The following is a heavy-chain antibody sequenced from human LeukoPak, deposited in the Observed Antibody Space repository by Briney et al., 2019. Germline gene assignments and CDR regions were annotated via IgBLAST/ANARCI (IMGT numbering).Heavy chain of an antibody. CDR2: ISPSDSNT. Sequence: GESLKISCKGSGYSLNNYWIGWVRQMPGRGLEWMGIISPSDSNTRYSPSFQGQVTFSADNSIATAYLQWSSLKASDTAMYYCARLPRSGDSCYHLDFWGQGTLVTISS. CDR1: GYSLNNYW. D-gene: IGHD2-15*01. V-gene: IGHV5-51*01. J-gene: IGHJ4*02. CDR3: ARLPRSGDSCYHLDF.